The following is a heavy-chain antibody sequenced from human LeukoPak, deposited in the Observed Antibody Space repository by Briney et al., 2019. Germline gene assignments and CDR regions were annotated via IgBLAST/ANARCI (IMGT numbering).Heavy chain of an antibody. D-gene: IGHD2-21*02. CDR1: GYSFTSYW. J-gene: IGHJ4*02. V-gene: IGHV5-51*01. Sequence: GEALKISCKGSGYSFTSYWIGWVRQMPGKGLEWMGIIYPGDSDTRYSPSFQGQVTISADKSISTAYLQWSSLKASDTAMYYCARLGYCGGDCYSTVDFDYWGQGTLVTVSS. CDR3: ARLGYCGGDCYSTVDFDY. CDR2: IYPGDSDT.